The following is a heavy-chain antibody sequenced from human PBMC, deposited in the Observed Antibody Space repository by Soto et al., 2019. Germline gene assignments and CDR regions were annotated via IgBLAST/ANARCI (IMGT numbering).Heavy chain of an antibody. CDR3: ARVSWVGGSGSPTTTDHYYGMDV. V-gene: IGHV3-21*01. Sequence: GGSLRLSCAASGFTFSSYSMNWVRQAPGKGLEWVSSISSSSSYIYYADSVKGRFTISRDNAKNSLYLQMNSLRAEDTAVYYCARVSWVGGSGSPTTTDHYYGMDVWGQGTTVTVSS. D-gene: IGHD3-10*01. J-gene: IGHJ6*02. CDR1: GFTFSSYS. CDR2: ISSSSSYI.